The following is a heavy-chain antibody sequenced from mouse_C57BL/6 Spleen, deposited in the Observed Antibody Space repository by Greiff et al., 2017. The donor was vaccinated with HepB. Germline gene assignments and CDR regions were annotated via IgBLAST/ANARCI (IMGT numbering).Heavy chain of an antibody. CDR3: ARSHEIYYGNYVDY. Sequence: VQLQQSGAELAKPGASVKLSCKASGYTFTSYWMHWVKQRPGQGLEWIGYINPSSGYTKYKQKFQDKATLTADKSSSTSYMQLSSLTYEDSAVYYCARSHEIYYGNYVDYWGQGTTLTVSS. D-gene: IGHD2-1*01. CDR1: GYTFTSYW. J-gene: IGHJ2*01. CDR2: INPSSGYT. V-gene: IGHV1-7*01.